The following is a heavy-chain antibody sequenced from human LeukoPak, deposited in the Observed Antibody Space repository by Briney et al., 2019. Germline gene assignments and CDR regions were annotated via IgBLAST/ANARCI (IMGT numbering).Heavy chain of an antibody. V-gene: IGHV3-23*01. CDR2: ISNSGGST. Sequence: GGSLRLSCAASGFTFSSYGMSWVRQAPGKGLEWVSAISNSGGSTPYADSVKGRFTISRDNSKNTLYLQMNSLRGEDTAVYYCARGPWSAAGYNGMDVWAKGPRSPSP. J-gene: IGHJ6*02. D-gene: IGHD6-13*01. CDR3: ARGPWSAAGYNGMDV. CDR1: GFTFSSYG.